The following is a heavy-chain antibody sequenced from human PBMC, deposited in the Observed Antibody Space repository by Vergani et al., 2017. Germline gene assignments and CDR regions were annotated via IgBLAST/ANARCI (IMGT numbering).Heavy chain of an antibody. CDR2: INPNSGGT. CDR3: AIVRTSSNRDYFDY. V-gene: IGHV1-2*02. CDR1: GYTFTDYF. J-gene: IGHJ4*02. D-gene: IGHD2-2*01. Sequence: QVQLVQSGAEVKKPGASVKVSCKASGYTFTDYFMHWVRQAPGQGLEWMGWINPNSGGTNYAQKFQGRVTMTRDTSISTAYMELSNLRSDDKAVYYCAIVRTSSNRDYFDYWGQGTLVTVSS.